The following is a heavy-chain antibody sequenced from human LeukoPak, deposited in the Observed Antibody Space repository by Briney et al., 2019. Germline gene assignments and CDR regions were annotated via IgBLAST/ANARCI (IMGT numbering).Heavy chain of an antibody. CDR1: GDRVSSISVA. CDR2: TYYRSKWYN. Sequence: QTLSLPCCIPGDRVSSISVAWNSLSQSPGGGLEGLGRTYYRSKWYNEYAVSVKSRITFNPDTSKNQFSLQLNSVTPEDTAVYYCARERTGTKDCWGQGTLVTVSS. CDR3: ARERTGTKDC. J-gene: IGHJ4*02. D-gene: IGHD1-1*01. V-gene: IGHV6-1*01.